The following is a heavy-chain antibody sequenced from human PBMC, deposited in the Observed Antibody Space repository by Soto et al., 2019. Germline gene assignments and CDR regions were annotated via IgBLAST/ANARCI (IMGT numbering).Heavy chain of an antibody. CDR2: ISNDGSKK. J-gene: IGHJ6*02. Sequence: QVHLVESGGGVVQPGRSLRLACGVSGFRFSDYGMHWVRQAPGKGLEWVAVISNDGSKKYYGDSVQGRFTISRDDSKSTVYVQMDSLKPEDTAVYYCAKTRRGYDMFFYGLDVWGQGTTVTVSS. V-gene: IGHV3-30*18. CDR1: GFRFSDYG. D-gene: IGHD5-12*01. CDR3: AKTRRGYDMFFYGLDV.